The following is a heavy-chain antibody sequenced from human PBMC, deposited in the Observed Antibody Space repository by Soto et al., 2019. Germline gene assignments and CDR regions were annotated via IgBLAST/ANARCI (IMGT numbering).Heavy chain of an antibody. CDR2: ISYDGSDK. CDR3: AKSPNFYCSSYHCYKYYFDY. CDR1: GFTFNTFG. D-gene: IGHD2-2*01. J-gene: IGHJ4*02. Sequence: PGVSLRLSCAASGFTFNTFGMHWVRQAPGKGLEWVAVISYDGSDKYYSDSVRGRFTISRDNSMNTLYLQMNSLRTEDTAVYYCAKSPNFYCSSYHCYKYYFDYWGQGTLVTVPQ. V-gene: IGHV3-30*18.